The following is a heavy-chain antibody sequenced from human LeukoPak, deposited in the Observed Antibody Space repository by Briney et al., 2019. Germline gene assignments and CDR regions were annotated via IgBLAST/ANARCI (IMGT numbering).Heavy chain of an antibody. Sequence: SETLSLTCSVSGASISSYYWNWIRQPPGKGLEWLGNIYTSGGTNYNPSLKSRVTISLDTSKDQFSLKLTSVTAADTAFYYCAKDWELGSWGQGTLVTVSS. CDR1: GASISSYY. J-gene: IGHJ5*02. D-gene: IGHD1-26*01. CDR2: IYTSGGT. CDR3: AKDWELGS. V-gene: IGHV4-59*01.